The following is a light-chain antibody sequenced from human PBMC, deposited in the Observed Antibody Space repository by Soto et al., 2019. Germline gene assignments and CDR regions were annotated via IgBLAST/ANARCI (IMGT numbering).Light chain of an antibody. J-gene: IGKJ2*01. CDR3: HQYYLPPYT. CDR2: WAS. Sequence: DIVMTQSPGSLAVSLGERATINCKSSQTVLYSSNNKNYLAWYQQKPGQPPKLLIYWASTRESGVPDRFSGSGSGTDFTLTTNNLQAEDVAVYYCHQYYLPPYTFGQGTKLALK. CDR1: QTVLYSSNNKNY. V-gene: IGKV4-1*01.